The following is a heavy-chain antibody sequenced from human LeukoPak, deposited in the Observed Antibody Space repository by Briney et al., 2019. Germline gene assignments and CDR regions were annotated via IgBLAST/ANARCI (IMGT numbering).Heavy chain of an antibody. CDR1: DGSISIYY. CDR3: VRDRELTY. V-gene: IGHV4-4*08. CDR2: VYSSGNT. Sequence: SETLSLTCTVSDGSISIYYWSWIRQPPGKGLEWIGYVYSSGNTNYSSSLKGRAIISADTSKNQFSLKLTSVTAADTAVYYCVRDRELTYWGQGILVTVSS. D-gene: IGHD3-10*01. J-gene: IGHJ4*02.